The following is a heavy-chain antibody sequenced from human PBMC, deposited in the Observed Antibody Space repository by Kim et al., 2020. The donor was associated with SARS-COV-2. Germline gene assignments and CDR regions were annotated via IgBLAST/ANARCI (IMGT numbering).Heavy chain of an antibody. CDR2: IYYSGST. CDR1: GGSISSGGYY. J-gene: IGHJ3*02. D-gene: IGHD6-19*01. Sequence: SETLSLTCTVSGGSISSGGYYWSWIHQHPGKGLEWIGYIYYSGSTYYNPSLKSRVTISVDTSKNQFSLKLSSVTAADTAVYYCARDPNRGWRNDAFDIWGQGTMVTVSS. CDR3: ARDPNRGWRNDAFDI. V-gene: IGHV4-31*03.